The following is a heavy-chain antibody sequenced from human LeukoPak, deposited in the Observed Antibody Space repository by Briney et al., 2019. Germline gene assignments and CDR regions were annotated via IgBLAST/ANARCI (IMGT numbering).Heavy chain of an antibody. CDR3: GKTTVGYSSGQKPAWPVDY. Sequence: GGSLRLSCAGFGFTFNSYAMTWVRQAPGKGLKWVSGISGSGGTTYYADSVKGRFTISRDNSRNTVYLQINSLRAEDTAVYYCGKTTVGYSSGQKPAWPVDYWGQGTLVTVSS. CDR2: ISGSGGTT. D-gene: IGHD5-18*01. V-gene: IGHV3-23*01. CDR1: GFTFNSYA. J-gene: IGHJ4*02.